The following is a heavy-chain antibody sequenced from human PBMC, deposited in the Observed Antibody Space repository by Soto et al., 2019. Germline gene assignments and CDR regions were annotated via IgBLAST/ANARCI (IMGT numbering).Heavy chain of an antibody. CDR2: ISYSGST. CDR1: GGSISSGGSY. D-gene: IGHD1-1*01. V-gene: IGHV4-31*03. J-gene: IGHJ4*02. Sequence: SENLSLTCTVSGGSISSGGSYCSWISQHPGKGLAWIGYISYSGSTSYNPSLKSRVTISVDTSRTQFSLKLTSVTAADTAVYYCAHDRYSGQGTIVTVSS. CDR3: AHDRY.